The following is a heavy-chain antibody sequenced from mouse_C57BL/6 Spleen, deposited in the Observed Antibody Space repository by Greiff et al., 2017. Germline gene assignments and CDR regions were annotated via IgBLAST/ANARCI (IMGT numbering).Heavy chain of an antibody. J-gene: IGHJ3*01. CDR1: GYTFTSYW. V-gene: IGHV1-53*01. D-gene: IGHD2-4*01. Sequence: QVQLQQSGTELVKPGASVKLSCKASGYTFTSYWMHWVKQRPGQGLEWIGNINPSNGGTNYNEKFKSKATLTVDKSSSTAYMQLSSLTSEDSAVYYCARGVYYDYDAWFAYWGQGTLVTVSA. CDR2: INPSNGGT. CDR3: ARGVYYDYDAWFAY.